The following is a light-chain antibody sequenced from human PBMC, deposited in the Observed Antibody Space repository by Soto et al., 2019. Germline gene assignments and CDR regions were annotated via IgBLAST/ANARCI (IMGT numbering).Light chain of an antibody. CDR3: LQHNSYPRT. Sequence: DIPMTQSPSSLSASVGDSVTISCRASQTIVNYLNWYQQKPGKAPKLLISAASSLQSGVPSRFSGSGSGTDFTLTISSLQPEDFATYYCLQHNSYPRTFGQGTKVEIK. J-gene: IGKJ1*01. CDR1: QTIVNY. V-gene: IGKV1-17*01. CDR2: AAS.